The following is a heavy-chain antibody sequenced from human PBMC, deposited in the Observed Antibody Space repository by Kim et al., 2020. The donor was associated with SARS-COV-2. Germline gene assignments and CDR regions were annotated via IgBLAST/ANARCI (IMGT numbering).Heavy chain of an antibody. D-gene: IGHD4-17*01. CDR1: GGTFSSYA. CDR3: ARDPRYGDYEGWLDP. CDR2: IIPIFGTA. V-gene: IGHV1-69*13. J-gene: IGHJ5*02. Sequence: SVKVSCKASGGTFSSYAISWVRQAPGQGLEWMGGIIPIFGTANYAQKFQGRVTITADESTSTAYMELSSLRSEDTAVYYCARDPRYGDYEGWLDPWGQGTLVTVSS.